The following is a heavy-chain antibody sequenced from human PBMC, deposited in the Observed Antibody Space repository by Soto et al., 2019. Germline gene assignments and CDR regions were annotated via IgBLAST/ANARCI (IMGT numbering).Heavy chain of an antibody. CDR1: GFTFSSYA. J-gene: IGHJ4*02. CDR3: AKRRGAGGNFDY. V-gene: IGHV3-23*01. D-gene: IGHD1-26*01. Sequence: PGGSLRLSCAASGFTFSSYAMGWVRQGPGKGLEWVAVVSIGGSTHYADSARGRFTISRDNSKNTLSLQMNSLTAEDTAVYFCAKRRGAGGNFDYWGQGALVTVFS. CDR2: VSIGGST.